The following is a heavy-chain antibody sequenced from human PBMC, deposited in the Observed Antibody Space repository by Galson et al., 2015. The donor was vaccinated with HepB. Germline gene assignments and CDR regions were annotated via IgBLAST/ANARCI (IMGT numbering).Heavy chain of an antibody. D-gene: IGHD6-13*01. V-gene: IGHV1-69*02. J-gene: IGHJ4*02. CDR2: IIPILGIA. CDR3: ARKYSSSWHDDY. CDR1: GGTFSSYT. Sequence: SVKVSCKASGGTFSSYTISWVRQAPGQGLEWMGRIIPILGIANYAQKFQGRVTITADKSTSTAYMELSSLRSEDTAVYYCARKYSSSWHDDYWGQGTLVTVSS.